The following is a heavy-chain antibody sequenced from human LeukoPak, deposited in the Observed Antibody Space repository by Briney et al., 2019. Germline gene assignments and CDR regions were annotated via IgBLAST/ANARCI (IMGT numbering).Heavy chain of an antibody. D-gene: IGHD2-2*01. CDR2: FDPEDGET. CDR3: DITPYGGYQHYFDY. J-gene: IGHJ4*02. V-gene: IGHV1-24*01. CDR1: GYTLTELS. Sequence: ASVKVSCKVSGYTLTELSMHWVRQAPGKGLEWIGGFDPEDGETIYAQKFQGRVTMTEDTSTDTAYMELSSLRSEGSAVYECDITPYGGYQHYFDYWGQGTLVTVSS.